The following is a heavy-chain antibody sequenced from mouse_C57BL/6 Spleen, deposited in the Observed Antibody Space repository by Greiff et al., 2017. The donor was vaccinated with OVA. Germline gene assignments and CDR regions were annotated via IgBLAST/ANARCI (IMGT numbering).Heavy chain of an antibody. J-gene: IGHJ4*01. D-gene: IGHD2-3*01. CDR3: ARRDDPYAMDY. V-gene: IGHV1-69*01. CDR1: GYTFTSYW. Sequence: QVQLQQSGAELVMPGASVKLSCKASGYTFTSYWMHWVKQRPGQGLEWIGEIDPSDSYTNYNQKFKGKSTLTVDKSASTAYMQLSSLTSEDSAVYYCARRDDPYAMDYWGQGTSVTVSS. CDR2: IDPSDSYT.